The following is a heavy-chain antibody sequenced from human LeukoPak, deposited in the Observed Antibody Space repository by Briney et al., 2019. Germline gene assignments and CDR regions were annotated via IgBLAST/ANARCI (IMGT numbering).Heavy chain of an antibody. D-gene: IGHD5-24*01. Sequence: PGGSLRLSCTVSGFTVSSNSMSWVRQAPGKGLEWVGRIRSKTDGGTTDYAAPVKGRFTISRDDSKNTVFFQMNSLKTEDTAVYYCTTAGTWLQLPQYDYWGQGTLVTVSS. CDR1: GFTVSSNS. CDR3: TTAGTWLQLPQYDY. V-gene: IGHV3-15*01. J-gene: IGHJ4*02. CDR2: IRSKTDGGTT.